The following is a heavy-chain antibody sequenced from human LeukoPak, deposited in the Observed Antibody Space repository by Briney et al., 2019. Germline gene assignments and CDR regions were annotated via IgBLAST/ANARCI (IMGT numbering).Heavy chain of an antibody. CDR1: GGSISNSSYY. J-gene: IGHJ6*02. D-gene: IGHD6-19*01. Sequence: SETLSLTCTVSGGSISNSSYYWGWIRQPPGEGLEWIGSIYYPESTHYNPSLESRVTISVDTSKYQVSLTLSSVTATDTAVYYCVRHVSSGWDYYNGLDVWGQGTTVTVSS. CDR3: VRHVSSGWDYYNGLDV. V-gene: IGHV4-39*01. CDR2: IYYPEST.